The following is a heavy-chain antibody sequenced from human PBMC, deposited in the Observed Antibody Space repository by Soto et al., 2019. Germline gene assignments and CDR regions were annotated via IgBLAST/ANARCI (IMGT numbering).Heavy chain of an antibody. CDR1: GYTLTELS. J-gene: IGHJ6*03. CDR2: FDPEDGET. Sequence: ASVKVSCKVSGYTLTELSMHWVRQAPGKGLEWMGGFDPEDGETIYAQKFQGRVTMTEDTSTDTAYMELSSLRSEDTAVYYCATEARTMMTTVTAYYYYMDVWGKGTTVTVSS. CDR3: ATEARTMMTTVTAYYYYMDV. D-gene: IGHD4-4*01. V-gene: IGHV1-24*01.